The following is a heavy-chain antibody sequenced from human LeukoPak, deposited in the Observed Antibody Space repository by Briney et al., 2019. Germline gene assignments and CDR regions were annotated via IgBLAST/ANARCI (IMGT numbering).Heavy chain of an antibody. Sequence: GGSLRLSCAASGFTFSSYSMNWVRQVPGKGLEWVSSISSSSSYIYYADSVKGRFTISRDNAKNSLYLQMNSLRAEDTAVYYCARGVHYSSSWYFPTAEYFQHWGQGTLVTVSS. V-gene: IGHV3-21*01. D-gene: IGHD6-13*01. CDR1: GFTFSSYS. CDR3: ARGVHYSSSWYFPTAEYFQH. CDR2: ISSSSSYI. J-gene: IGHJ1*01.